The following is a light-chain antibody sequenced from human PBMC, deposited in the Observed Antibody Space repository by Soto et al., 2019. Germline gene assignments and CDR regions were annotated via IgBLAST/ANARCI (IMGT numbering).Light chain of an antibody. CDR2: DAS. J-gene: IGKJ1*01. CDR3: QHPRWT. CDR1: QSINRW. Sequence: DIQLTQSPSTLYASIGDRVTITCRASQSINRWLAWYQRKPGKAPKLLIYDASSLESGVPSRFSGSGFGTDFTLTITSLQPDDFATYYCQHPRWTFGQGTKVDIK. V-gene: IGKV1-5*01.